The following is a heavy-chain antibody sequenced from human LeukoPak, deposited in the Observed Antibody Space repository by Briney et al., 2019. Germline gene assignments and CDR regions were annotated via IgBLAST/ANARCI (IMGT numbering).Heavy chain of an antibody. CDR2: ISGSGTTI. D-gene: IGHD1-14*01. Sequence: KPGGSLRLSCSASGFTFSDYDMNWVRQAPGQGLEWVSDISGSGTTIYYADSVKGRFTISRDNAKNSLFLQMNSLRAEDTAVYYCARDWPFGIYWGQGTLVTVSS. V-gene: IGHV3-11*04. CDR3: ARDWPFGIY. J-gene: IGHJ4*02. CDR1: GFTFSDYD.